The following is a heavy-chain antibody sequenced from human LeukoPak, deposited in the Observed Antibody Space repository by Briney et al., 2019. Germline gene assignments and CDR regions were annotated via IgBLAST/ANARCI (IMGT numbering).Heavy chain of an antibody. V-gene: IGHV3-74*01. CDR1: GFTFSSNW. D-gene: IGHD3-3*01. Sequence: PGGSLRLSCAASGFTFSSNWMHWVRQAPGKGLVWVSRINEDGSTTNYADSVKGRFTISRDNAKNTLYLQMNSLRAEDTAVYYCARPHYDFPFDYWGQGTLVTVSS. CDR3: ARPHYDFPFDY. J-gene: IGHJ4*02. CDR2: INEDGSTT.